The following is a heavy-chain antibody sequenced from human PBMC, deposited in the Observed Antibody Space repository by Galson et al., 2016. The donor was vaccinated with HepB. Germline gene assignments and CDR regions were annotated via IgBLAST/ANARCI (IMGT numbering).Heavy chain of an antibody. CDR2: INQDGTAE. V-gene: IGHV3-7*01. CDR1: GFTFSDYW. CDR3: ARDPSYYSGMDV. Sequence: SLRLSCAASGFTFSDYWMSWLRQAPGKGLEWVANINQDGTAEYYLDSVKGRFTIARDNAKNTLYLQMNSLRAEDTAVYYCARDPSYYSGMDVWGQGTTVTVSS. J-gene: IGHJ6*02.